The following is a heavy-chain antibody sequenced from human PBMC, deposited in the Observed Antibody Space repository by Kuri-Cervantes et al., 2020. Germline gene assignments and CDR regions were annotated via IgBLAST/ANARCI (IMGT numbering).Heavy chain of an antibody. J-gene: IGHJ5*02. CDR3: ATLSS. CDR1: GYTFTRYD. V-gene: IGHV1-8*01. Sequence: ASVKVSCKASGYTFTRYDLNWMRQATGQGLEWMGWMNPNSGNTGYAQKFQGRVTMTRDTSTSTVYMELSSLRSEDTAVYYCATLSSWGQGTLVTVSS. CDR2: MNPNSGNT.